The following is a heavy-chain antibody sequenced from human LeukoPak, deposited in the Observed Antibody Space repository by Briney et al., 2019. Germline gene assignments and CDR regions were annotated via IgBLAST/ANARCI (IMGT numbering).Heavy chain of an antibody. D-gene: IGHD6-13*01. CDR2: IYCSGST. CDR3: ARAAGSSWPYYYYGMDV. CDR1: GGSISSGGYY. J-gene: IGHJ6*02. V-gene: IGHV4-31*03. Sequence: SQTLSLTCTVSGGSISSGGYYWSWIRQHPGKGLEWIGYIYCSGSTYYNPSLKSRVTISVDTSKNQFSLKLSSVTAADTAVYYCARAAGSSWPYYYYGMDVWGQGTTVTVSS.